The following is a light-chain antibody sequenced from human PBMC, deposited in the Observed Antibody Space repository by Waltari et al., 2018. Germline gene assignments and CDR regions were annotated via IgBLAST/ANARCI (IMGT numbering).Light chain of an antibody. J-gene: IGLJ3*02. Sequence: QSVLTQPPSVSGAPGQRVTISCTGSSSNIGAGHDVHWSQQLPGRAPRLLISNNINRPSGVPDRISGSNSGTSASLVITGLQAEDEAEFYCQSYDDSLSGYVFGGGTKLTVL. CDR1: SSNIGAGHD. V-gene: IGLV1-40*01. CDR3: QSYDDSLSGYV. CDR2: NNI.